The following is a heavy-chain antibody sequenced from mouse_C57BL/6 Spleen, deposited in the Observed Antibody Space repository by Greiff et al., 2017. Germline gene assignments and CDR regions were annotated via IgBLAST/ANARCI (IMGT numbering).Heavy chain of an antibody. CDR1: GYTFTSYW. CDR2: INPSNGGT. J-gene: IGHJ1*03. Sequence: VQLQQPGTELVKPGASVKLSCKASGYTFTSYWMHWVKQRPGQGLEWIGNINPSNGGTNYNEKFKSKATLTVDKSSSTAYMQLSSLTSEDSAVYYCARAPLLRHGYFDVWGTGTTVTVSS. CDR3: ARAPLLRHGYFDV. V-gene: IGHV1-53*01. D-gene: IGHD1-2*01.